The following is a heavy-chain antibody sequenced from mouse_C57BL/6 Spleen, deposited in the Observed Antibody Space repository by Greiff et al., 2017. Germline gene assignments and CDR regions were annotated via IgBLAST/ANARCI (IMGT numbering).Heavy chain of an antibody. J-gene: IGHJ3*01. CDR1: GYAFSSYW. Sequence: QVQLQQSGAELVKPGASVKISCKASGYAFSSYWMNWVKQRPGKGLEWIGQIYPGDGDTNYNGKLKGKATLTADKSSVTAYMQLISLTSEDSAVYFCARRDSDYYGSSYLAYWGQGTLVTVSA. V-gene: IGHV1-80*01. CDR3: ARRDSDYYGSSYLAY. D-gene: IGHD1-1*01. CDR2: IYPGDGDT.